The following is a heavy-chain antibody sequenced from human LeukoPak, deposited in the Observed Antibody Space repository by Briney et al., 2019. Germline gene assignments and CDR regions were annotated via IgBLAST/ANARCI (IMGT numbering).Heavy chain of an antibody. CDR2: IRSKPSSYTT. Sequence: PGGSLKLSCAASGFAFSGFYMHWVRQASGRGLEWVGLIRSKPSSYTTVYAASVKGRFTISRDDSKNTAYLQMNSLKAEDTAVYYCIRQDCRGGSCSYVDYWGQGTLVTVSS. CDR3: IRQDCRGGSCSYVDY. D-gene: IGHD2-15*01. CDR1: GFAFSGFY. V-gene: IGHV3-73*01. J-gene: IGHJ4*02.